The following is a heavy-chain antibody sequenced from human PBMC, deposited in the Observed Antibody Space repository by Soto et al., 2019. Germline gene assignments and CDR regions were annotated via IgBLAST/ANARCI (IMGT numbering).Heavy chain of an antibody. D-gene: IGHD1-20*01. J-gene: IGHJ4*02. V-gene: IGHV1-18*01. CDR3: ARGITLPTPLDY. Sequence: GASVKVSCKASGYTFSSYGISWVRQAPGQGLEWMGWIRAYNGNTKYSQKFQGRVTITRDTSASTAYMELSSLRSEDTAVYYCARGITLPTPLDYWGQGTLVTVSS. CDR1: GYTFSSYG. CDR2: IRAYNGNT.